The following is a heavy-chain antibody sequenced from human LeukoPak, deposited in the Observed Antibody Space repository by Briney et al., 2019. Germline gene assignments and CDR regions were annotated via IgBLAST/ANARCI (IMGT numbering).Heavy chain of an antibody. Sequence: SETLSLTCTVSSGSISTSNYYWGWVRQPPGKALEWIGNIFYSGSTYYSPSLKSRVTISVDTSKNQFSLKLSSVTAADTAVYYCARDGDLVEITIFGVVKASVAFDIWGQGTMVTVSS. D-gene: IGHD3-3*01. J-gene: IGHJ3*02. V-gene: IGHV4-39*07. CDR3: ARDGDLVEITIFGVVKASVAFDI. CDR2: IFYSGST. CDR1: SGSISTSNYY.